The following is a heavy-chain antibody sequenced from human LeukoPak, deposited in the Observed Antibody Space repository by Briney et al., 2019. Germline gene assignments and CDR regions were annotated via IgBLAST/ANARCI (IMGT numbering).Heavy chain of an antibody. V-gene: IGHV3-21*04. Sequence: GGSLRLSCAASGFTFSTYSMNWVRQAPGKGLEWVSSISSGSTYIYYADSVKGRFTISRDNAKNSLYLQMNSLRADDTAVYYCARAIWFDPWGQGTLVTVSS. CDR3: ARAIWFDP. CDR2: ISSGSTYI. CDR1: GFTFSTYS. J-gene: IGHJ5*02.